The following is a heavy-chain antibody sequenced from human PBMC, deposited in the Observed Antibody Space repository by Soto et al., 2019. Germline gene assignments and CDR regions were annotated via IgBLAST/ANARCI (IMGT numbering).Heavy chain of an antibody. V-gene: IGHV3-48*02. Sequence: GGSLRLSCAASGFTFSSYSMNWVRQAPGKGLEWVSYISSSSSTIYYADSVKGRFTISRDNAKNSLYLQMNSLRDEDTAVYYCARVNYDSPSFYYGMDVWGQGTTVTVSP. CDR3: ARVNYDSPSFYYGMDV. J-gene: IGHJ6*01. D-gene: IGHD3-22*01. CDR1: GFTFSSYS. CDR2: ISSSSSTI.